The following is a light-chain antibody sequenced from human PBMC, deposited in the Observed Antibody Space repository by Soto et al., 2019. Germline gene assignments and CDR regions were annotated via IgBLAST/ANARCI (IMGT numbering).Light chain of an antibody. CDR3: QQYSAYSLT. Sequence: DIQMTQYTSTLSASVGDKVTMTCRASQSISSWLAWYQQKPGKAPKLLIYDASNLESGVPSRFSGSGSGTDFTLSITSLQPDDFATFYCQQYSAYSLTFGQGTKVDI. J-gene: IGKJ1*01. V-gene: IGKV1-5*01. CDR1: QSISSW. CDR2: DAS.